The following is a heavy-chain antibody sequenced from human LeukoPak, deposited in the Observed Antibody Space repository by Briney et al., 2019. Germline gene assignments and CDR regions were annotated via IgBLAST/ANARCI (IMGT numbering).Heavy chain of an antibody. CDR2: IYYSGST. Sequence: SETLSLACTVSGGSISSYYWGWIRQPPGKGLEWIGSIYYSGSTYYNPSLKSRVTISVDTSKNQFSLKLSSVTAADTAVYYCARIWFGELNPEAFDIWGQGTMVTVSS. CDR1: GGSISSYY. CDR3: ARIWFGELNPEAFDI. V-gene: IGHV4-39*07. D-gene: IGHD3-10*01. J-gene: IGHJ3*02.